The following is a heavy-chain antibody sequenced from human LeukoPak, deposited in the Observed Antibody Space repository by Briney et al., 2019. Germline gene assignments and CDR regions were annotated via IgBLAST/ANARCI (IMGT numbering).Heavy chain of an antibody. CDR2: IRGDSSDK. D-gene: IGHD2-15*01. J-gene: IGHJ4*02. Sequence: GGSLRLSCVASGFSFSDYPMNWVRQAPGRGLEWVSNIRGDSSDKCYGDSVKGRFTISRDNAKNSLYLQMDSLRAEDTAVYYCARDGGVIDYWGQGTLVTVSS. CDR1: GFSFSDYP. CDR3: ARDGGVIDY. V-gene: IGHV3-21*01.